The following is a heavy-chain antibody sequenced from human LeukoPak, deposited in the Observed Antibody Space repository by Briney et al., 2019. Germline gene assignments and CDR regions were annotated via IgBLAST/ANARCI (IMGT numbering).Heavy chain of an antibody. J-gene: IGHJ4*02. D-gene: IGHD3-22*01. Sequence: KTGGSLRLSCAASGSIFNSYTMNWVRQPPGKGLEWVSAIRSSSSSIYYADSVKGRFTISRDNAQNSVFLQMNSLRAEDTAVYYCAKDYYDSSGYYYFDYWGQGTLVTVSS. CDR1: GSIFNSYT. CDR3: AKDYYDSSGYYYFDY. CDR2: IRSSSSSI. V-gene: IGHV3-21*01.